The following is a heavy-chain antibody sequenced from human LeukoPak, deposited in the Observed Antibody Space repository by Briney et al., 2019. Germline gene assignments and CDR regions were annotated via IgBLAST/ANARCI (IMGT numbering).Heavy chain of an antibody. J-gene: IGHJ4*02. CDR3: DKDALSSSRCFASDY. CDR1: GVSFSGYS. D-gene: IGHD6-13*01. V-gene: IGHV3-23*01. CDR2: IGGSGGST. Sequence: GGSLRLSCAASGVSFSGYSMSWVRQAPGKGLEWVWTIGGSGGSTYYADYVKACLTTSTGNSSNTLYLQMTSLTGEDTAVYYCDKDALSSSRCFASDYWGQGTLVTVSS.